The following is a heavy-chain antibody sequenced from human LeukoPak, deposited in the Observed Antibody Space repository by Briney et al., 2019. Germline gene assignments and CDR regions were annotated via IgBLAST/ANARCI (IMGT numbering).Heavy chain of an antibody. CDR1: GFTFSSYG. J-gene: IGHJ3*02. V-gene: IGHV3-30*18. Sequence: PGGALRLSCAASGFTFSSYGMHWVRQAPGKGLEWVAVISYDGSNKYYADSVRGRFTISRDNSKNTLYLQMNSLRAEDTAVYYCAKDRREEAHGAFDIWGQGTMVTVSS. CDR2: ISYDGSNK. CDR3: AKDRREEAHGAFDI.